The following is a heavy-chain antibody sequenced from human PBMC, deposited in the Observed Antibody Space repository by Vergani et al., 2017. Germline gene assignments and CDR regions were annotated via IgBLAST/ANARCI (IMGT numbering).Heavy chain of an antibody. CDR1: GFTFSNAW. J-gene: IGHJ1*01. CDR3: TTLGYCSGGSCYYAISFQH. D-gene: IGHD2-15*01. Sequence: EVQLVESGGGLVKPGGSLRLSCAASGFTFSNAWMSWVRQAPGKGLEWVGRIKSKTDGGTTDYAAPVKGRFTISRDDSKNTLYLQMNSLKTEDTAVYYCTTLGYCSGGSCYYAISFQHWGQGTLVTVSS. CDR2: IKSKTDGGTT. V-gene: IGHV3-15*01.